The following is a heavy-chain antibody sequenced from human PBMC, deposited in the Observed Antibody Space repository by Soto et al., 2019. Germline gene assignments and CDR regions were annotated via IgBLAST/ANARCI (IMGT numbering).Heavy chain of an antibody. D-gene: IGHD3-16*01. J-gene: IGHJ6*02. CDR2: IIPIFGTA. Sequence: ASVKVSCKASGGTFSSYAISWVRQAPGQGLEWMGGIIPIFGTANYAQKFQGRVTITADESTSTAYMELSSLRSEDTAVYYCARAIKGGGFYYYYGMDVWGQGTTVTVSS. CDR1: GGTFSSYA. CDR3: ARAIKGGGFYYYYGMDV. V-gene: IGHV1-69*13.